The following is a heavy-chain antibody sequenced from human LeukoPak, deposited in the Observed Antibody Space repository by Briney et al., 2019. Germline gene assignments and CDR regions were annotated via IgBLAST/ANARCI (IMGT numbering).Heavy chain of an antibody. CDR2: IYYSGST. D-gene: IGHD1-14*01. V-gene: IGHV4-59*01. CDR1: GGSISSYY. Sequence: SETLSLTCTVSGGSISSYYWSWIRQPPGKGLEWIGYIYYSGSTNYNPSLKSRVTISVDTSKNQFSLKLSSVTAADTAVYYCASYNPNYFDYWGQGTLVTVSS. J-gene: IGHJ4*02. CDR3: ASYNPNYFDY.